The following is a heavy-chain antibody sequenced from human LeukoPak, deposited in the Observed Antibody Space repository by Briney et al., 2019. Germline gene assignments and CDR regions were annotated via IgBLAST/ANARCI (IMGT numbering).Heavy chain of an antibody. Sequence: GGSLRLSCAASGFTFSDYYMTWIRQAPGKGLGWLSYINTGSTYTNYANSVKGRFTISRDNAKNSLYLQLNSLRAEDTAVYYCTREDNWYFDLWGRGTLVTVSS. CDR3: TREDNWYFDL. J-gene: IGHJ2*01. V-gene: IGHV3-11*05. CDR2: INTGSTYT. CDR1: GFTFSDYY.